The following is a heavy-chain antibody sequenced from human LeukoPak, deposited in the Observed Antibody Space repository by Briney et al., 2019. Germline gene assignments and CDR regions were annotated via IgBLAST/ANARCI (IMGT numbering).Heavy chain of an antibody. V-gene: IGHV3-7*01. CDR3: ARDAEVGTLFGVLSRYNWFDP. CDR2: IKQDGSEK. CDR1: GFSFSYFW. Sequence: GGSLRLSCAASGFSFSYFWMSWVRQAPGKGLEWVAHIKQDGSEKYYVDSVKGRVTISRDNSKKSLYLQMNSLRAEDTAVYYCARDAEVGTLFGVLSRYNWFDPWGQGALVTVSS. J-gene: IGHJ5*02. D-gene: IGHD3-3*01.